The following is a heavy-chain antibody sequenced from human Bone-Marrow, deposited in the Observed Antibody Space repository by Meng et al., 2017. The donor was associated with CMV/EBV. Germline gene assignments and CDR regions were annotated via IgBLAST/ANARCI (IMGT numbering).Heavy chain of an antibody. V-gene: IGHV4-34*01. J-gene: IGHJ4*02. CDR3: AREGHNSSGWSR. CDR1: GGSCSGYY. CDR2: INHSGST. D-gene: IGHD6-19*01. Sequence: VQLQHGAAGLWRPSETLSLSCAVYGGSCSGYYWSWVRQPPGKGLEWIGEINHSGSTNYNPSLKSRVTISVDTSKNQFSLKLSSVTAADTAVYYCAREGHNSSGWSRWGQGTLVTVSS.